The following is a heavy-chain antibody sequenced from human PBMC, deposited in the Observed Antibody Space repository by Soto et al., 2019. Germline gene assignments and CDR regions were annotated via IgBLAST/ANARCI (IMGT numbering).Heavy chain of an antibody. V-gene: IGHV4-31*03. D-gene: IGHD4-17*01. CDR1: GGSISSGGYY. CDR3: ARGDAAVHDYGAPLSAFDS. Sequence: QVQLQESGPGLVKPSQTLSLTCTVSGGSISSGGYYWSWIRQHPGKGLEWIGYIYYSGSTYYNPSLKSRVTISVDTSKNQFSLKLSSVTAADTAVYYCARGDAAVHDYGAPLSAFDSWGQGTMVTVSS. J-gene: IGHJ3*02. CDR2: IYYSGST.